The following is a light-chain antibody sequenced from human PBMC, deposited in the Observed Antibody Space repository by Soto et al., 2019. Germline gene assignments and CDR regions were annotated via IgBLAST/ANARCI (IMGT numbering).Light chain of an antibody. J-gene: IGKJ4*01. CDR2: AAS. CDR3: LQSYSMPFT. V-gene: IGKV1-39*01. CDR1: QSTTNY. Sequence: DIQMTQSPSSLSASVGDRFTITCRASQSTTNYLNWYQQKPGKAPKLLIYAASTLQSGVPSRFSGMGSATDFTLTICSLQTNEFATYYCLQSYSMPFTFGGGTKVE.